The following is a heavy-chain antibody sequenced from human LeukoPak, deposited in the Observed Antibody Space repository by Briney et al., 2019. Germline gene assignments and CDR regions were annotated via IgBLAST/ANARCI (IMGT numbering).Heavy chain of an antibody. CDR3: TTADYDFWSGYYTFDY. CDR2: IKSKTDGGTT. CDR1: GFTFSNAW. D-gene: IGHD3-3*01. V-gene: IGHV3-15*01. Sequence: PGGPLRLSCAASGFTFSNAWMSWVRQAPGKGLEWVGRIKSKTDGGTTDYAAPVKGRFTISRDDSKNTLYLQMNSLKTEDTAVYYCTTADYDFWSGYYTFDYWGQGTLVTVSS. J-gene: IGHJ4*02.